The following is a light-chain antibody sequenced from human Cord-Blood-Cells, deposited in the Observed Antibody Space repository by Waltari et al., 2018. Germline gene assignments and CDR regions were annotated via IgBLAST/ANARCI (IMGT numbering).Light chain of an antibody. V-gene: IGLV3-1*01. CDR2: QNS. J-gene: IGLJ1*01. CDR1: KLGDKY. Sequence: SYELTQPPSVSVSPGQTASITCSGDKLGDKYACWYQQKPGQSPVLFIYQNSNRPSWIPQRFSGSNSGNTATLTISGTQAMDEADYYCQAWDSSTASYVFGTGTKVTVL. CDR3: QAWDSSTASYV.